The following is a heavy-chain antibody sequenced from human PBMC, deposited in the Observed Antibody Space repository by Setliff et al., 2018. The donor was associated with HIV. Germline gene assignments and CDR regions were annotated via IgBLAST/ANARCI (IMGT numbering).Heavy chain of an antibody. V-gene: IGHV3-48*04. Sequence: GSLRLSCAASGFTFSSYSMNWVRQAPGKGLEWVSYVSSSAKTIYYVDSVKGRFTISRDNAKNSLYLQMNSLRAEDTAMYYCARDWRSGYDLNFDYWGQGTLVTVSS. D-gene: IGHD5-12*01. CDR2: VSSSAKTI. J-gene: IGHJ4*02. CDR1: GFTFSSYS. CDR3: ARDWRSGYDLNFDY.